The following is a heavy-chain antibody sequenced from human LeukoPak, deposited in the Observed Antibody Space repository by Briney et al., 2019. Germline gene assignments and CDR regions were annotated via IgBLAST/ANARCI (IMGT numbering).Heavy chain of an antibody. CDR3: AREGYYYDSSGPA. J-gene: IGHJ6*02. Sequence: ASVKVSCKASGGTFSSYAISWVRQAPGQGLEWMGGIIPIFGTANYAQKFQGRVTITADESTSTAYMELSSLRSEDTAVYYCAREGYYYDSSGPAWGQGTTVTVSS. CDR1: GGTFSSYA. V-gene: IGHV1-69*13. D-gene: IGHD3-22*01. CDR2: IIPIFGTA.